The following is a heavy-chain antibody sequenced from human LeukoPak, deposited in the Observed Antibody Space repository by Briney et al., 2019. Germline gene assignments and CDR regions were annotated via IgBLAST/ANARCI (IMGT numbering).Heavy chain of an antibody. CDR2: INTDGSST. CDR3: ARDPGDYDYYYYYMDV. Sequence: GGSLRLSCAASGFTFSSYWMHWVRQAPGKGLVWLSRINTDGSSTTYADSVKGRFTISRDNAKNTLYLQMNSLRAEDTAVYYCARDPGDYDYYYYYMDVWGKGTTVTVSS. D-gene: IGHD4-17*01. CDR1: GFTFSSYW. J-gene: IGHJ6*03. V-gene: IGHV3-74*01.